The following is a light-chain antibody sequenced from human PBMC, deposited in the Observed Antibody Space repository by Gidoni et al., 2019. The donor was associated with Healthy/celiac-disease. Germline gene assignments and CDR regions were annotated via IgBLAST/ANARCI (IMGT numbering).Light chain of an antibody. J-gene: IGLJ3*02. Sequence: QAVLTQPSSLSASPGASASLTCTFRSGINVGTYRIYWYQQKPGSPPQYLLRYKSDSDKQQGSGGPSRFSGSKDASANAGILLISGLQSEDEADYYCMIWHSSAWVFGGGTKLTVL. V-gene: IGLV5-45*02. CDR3: MIWHSSAWV. CDR1: SGINVGTYR. CDR2: YKSDSDK.